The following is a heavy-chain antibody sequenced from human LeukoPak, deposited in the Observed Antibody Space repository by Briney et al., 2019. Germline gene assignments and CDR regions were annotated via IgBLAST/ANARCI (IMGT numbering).Heavy chain of an antibody. D-gene: IGHD3-16*01. V-gene: IGHV4-59*01. Sequence: SETLSLTCTVSGGSINSYYWSWIRQPPGKGLEWIGYIYYSGSTNYNPSLKSRVTISVDTSKNQFSLKLSSVTAADTAVYYCARDMNPDAFDIWGQGTMVTVSS. CDR2: IYYSGST. J-gene: IGHJ3*02. CDR1: GGSINSYY. CDR3: ARDMNPDAFDI.